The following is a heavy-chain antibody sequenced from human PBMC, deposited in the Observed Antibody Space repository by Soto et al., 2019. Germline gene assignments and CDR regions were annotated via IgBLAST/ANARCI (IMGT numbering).Heavy chain of an antibody. CDR1: GGSISSYY. CDR2: IYYSGST. Sequence: PSESLSLTCTVCGGSISSYYWSWIRQPPGKGLEWIGYIYYSGSTNYNPSLKSRVTISVDTSKNQFSLKLSSVTAADTAVYYCARDSRGVVAAYSLPGMDVWAQGTTVTVSS. V-gene: IGHV4-59*01. CDR3: ARDSRGVVAAYSLPGMDV. D-gene: IGHD2-15*01. J-gene: IGHJ6*02.